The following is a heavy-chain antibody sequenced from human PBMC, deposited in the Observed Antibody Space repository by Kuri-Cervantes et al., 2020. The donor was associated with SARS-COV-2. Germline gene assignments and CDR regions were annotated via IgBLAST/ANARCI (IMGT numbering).Heavy chain of an antibody. D-gene: IGHD1-7*01. CDR2: ISSSGTYK. CDR3: SRGSYNWNYCSCRVSGMDV. Sequence: GGSLRLSCAASGFTFSSYSMNWVRQAPGKGLEWVSSISSSGTYKNYADSVKGRFTISRDNARNSLFLQMNSLRAEDTAVSYVSRGSYNWNYCSCRVSGMDVWGQGTTVTVSS. V-gene: IGHV3-21*01. J-gene: IGHJ6*02. CDR1: GFTFSSYS.